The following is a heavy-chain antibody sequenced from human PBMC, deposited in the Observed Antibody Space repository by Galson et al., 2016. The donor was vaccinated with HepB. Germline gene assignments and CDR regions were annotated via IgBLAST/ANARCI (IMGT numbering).Heavy chain of an antibody. V-gene: IGHV4-4*02. D-gene: IGHD2/OR15-2a*01. Sequence: ETLSLTCAVSGDSISSSDWWSWVRQPPGQGLEWIGQIFHSGRVNYTPSLASRVTISVDTSNNHFSLRLTSVTAADTALYYCARQYWGGPSDYWGQGTLVTVSS. J-gene: IGHJ4*02. CDR3: ARQYWGGPSDY. CDR1: GDSISSSDW. CDR2: IFHSGRV.